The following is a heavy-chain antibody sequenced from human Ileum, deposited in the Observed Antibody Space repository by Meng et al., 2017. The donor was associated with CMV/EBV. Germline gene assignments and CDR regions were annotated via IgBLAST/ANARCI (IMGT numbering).Heavy chain of an antibody. CDR3: THEERNNGWAAQINYFDY. J-gene: IGHJ4*02. CDR1: GFSLTTSGAG. D-gene: IGHD1/OR15-1a*01. Sequence: QLTFKDFGPTLSNPTQALTLTCTFSGFSLTTSGAGVGWIRQAPGKALEWLALIYWDDDKLYSPSLKTRLVITKDTSKNQVVLTMTNVDPLDTATYFCTHEERNNGWAAQINYFDYWGQGILVTVSS. V-gene: IGHV2-5*02. CDR2: IYWDDDK.